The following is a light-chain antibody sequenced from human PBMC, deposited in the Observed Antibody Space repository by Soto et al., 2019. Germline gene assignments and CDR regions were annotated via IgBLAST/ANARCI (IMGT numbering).Light chain of an antibody. CDR3: QQYNNWPPIT. Sequence: EIVLTQSPATLSLSPGERATLSCSAIQTVRNNYLAWYQQKPGQAPRLLIYGASTRATGIAARFSGSGSGTEFTLTISSLQSEDFAIYYCQQYNNWPPITFGQGTRLEIK. V-gene: IGKV3-15*01. CDR1: QTVRNN. J-gene: IGKJ5*01. CDR2: GAS.